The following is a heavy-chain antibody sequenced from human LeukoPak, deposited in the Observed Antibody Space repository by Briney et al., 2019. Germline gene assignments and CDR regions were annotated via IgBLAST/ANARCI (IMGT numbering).Heavy chain of an antibody. D-gene: IGHD5-24*01. Sequence: GSLRLSCAASGFTFSDYYMSWIRQAPGNGLEWVSYISSSGTTIYYADSAKGRFTISRDNAKNSLFLQMNSLRAEDTTVYYCARDSGRDGYNGIFDYWGQGILVTVSS. J-gene: IGHJ4*02. CDR2: ISSSGTTI. CDR3: ARDSGRDGYNGIFDY. V-gene: IGHV3-11*04. CDR1: GFTFSDYY.